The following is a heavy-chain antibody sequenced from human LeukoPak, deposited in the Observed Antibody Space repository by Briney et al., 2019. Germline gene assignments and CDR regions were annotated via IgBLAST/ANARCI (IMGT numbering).Heavy chain of an antibody. CDR1: GYTFTSYA. CDR2: INAGNGNT. V-gene: IGHV1-3*01. CDR3: ASENAYYYGSGSPIRDAFDI. J-gene: IGHJ3*02. Sequence: ASVKVSCKASGYTFTSYAMHWVRQAPGQRLEWMGWINAGNGNTKYSQKFQGRVTITRDTSASTAYMELSSLRSEDTAVYYCASENAYYYGSGSPIRDAFDIWGQGTMVTVSS. D-gene: IGHD3-10*01.